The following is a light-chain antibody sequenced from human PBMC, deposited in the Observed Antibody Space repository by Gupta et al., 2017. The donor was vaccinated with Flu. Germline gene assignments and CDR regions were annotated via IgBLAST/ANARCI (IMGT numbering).Light chain of an antibody. CDR2: TNN. Sequence: SALTHPPSAYCTPCLGLTIPCSGSSSNIGSAPANWYQHLPGTAHKPLIYTNNQRPPGVPDRVSGSKCGTSDSLASSGLQSEDEADYYCATWDGSLAAWVFGGGTKLTVL. CDR3: ATWDGSLAAWV. CDR1: SSNIGSAP. J-gene: IGLJ3*02. V-gene: IGLV1-44*01.